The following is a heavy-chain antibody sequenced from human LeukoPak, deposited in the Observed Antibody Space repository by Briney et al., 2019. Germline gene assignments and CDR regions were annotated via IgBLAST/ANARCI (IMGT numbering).Heavy chain of an antibody. Sequence: ASVKVSCKASGYTFTSYYIFWVRQAPGQGLEWMGWINPNSGGTNYAQKFQGRVTMTRDTSISTAYMELSRLRSDDTAVYYCATDYCSGGSCFDYWGQGTLVTVSS. D-gene: IGHD2-15*01. V-gene: IGHV1-2*02. CDR3: ATDYCSGGSCFDY. CDR1: GYTFTSYY. CDR2: INPNSGGT. J-gene: IGHJ4*02.